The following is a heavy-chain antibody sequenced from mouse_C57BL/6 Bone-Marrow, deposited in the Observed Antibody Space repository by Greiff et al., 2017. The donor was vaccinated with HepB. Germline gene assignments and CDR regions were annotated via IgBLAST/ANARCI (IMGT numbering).Heavy chain of an antibody. J-gene: IGHJ3*01. D-gene: IGHD2-3*01. V-gene: IGHV1-84*01. CDR1: GYTFTGYY. CDR3: AREGDGAWFAY. CDR2: IYPGSGNT. Sequence: QVQLKESGPELVKPGASVKISCKASGYTFTGYYINWVKQSPGKGLEWIGWIYPGSGNTKYNEKFKGKATLTVDTSTSTDYMQLSSLTSEDSAVYCCAREGDGAWFAYWGQGTLVTVSA.